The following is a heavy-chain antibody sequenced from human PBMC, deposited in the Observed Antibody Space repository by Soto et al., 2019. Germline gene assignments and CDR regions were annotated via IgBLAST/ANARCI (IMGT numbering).Heavy chain of an antibody. CDR1: GGSFSGYY. Sequence: SETLSLTCAVYGGSFSGYYWSWIRQPPGKGLEWIGEINHSGSTNYNPSLKSRVTISVDTSKNQFSLKLSSVTAADTAVYYCARGRYDSSGYCSEGMDVWRQGTTVTVSS. V-gene: IGHV4-34*01. CDR3: ARGRYDSSGYCSEGMDV. J-gene: IGHJ6*02. D-gene: IGHD3-22*01. CDR2: INHSGST.